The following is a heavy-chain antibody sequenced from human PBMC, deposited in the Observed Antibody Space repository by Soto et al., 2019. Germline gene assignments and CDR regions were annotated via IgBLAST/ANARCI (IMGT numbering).Heavy chain of an antibody. CDR3: ARDAIVAYFYGMDV. CDR2: ISYDGSNK. Sequence: PGGSLRLSCAASGFTFSSYAMHWVRQAPGKGLEWVAVISYDGSNKYYADSVKGRFTISRDNSKNTLYLQMNSLRAEDTAVYYCARDAIVAYFYGMDVWGQGTTVTVSS. CDR1: GFTFSSYA. D-gene: IGHD5-12*01. J-gene: IGHJ6*02. V-gene: IGHV3-30-3*01.